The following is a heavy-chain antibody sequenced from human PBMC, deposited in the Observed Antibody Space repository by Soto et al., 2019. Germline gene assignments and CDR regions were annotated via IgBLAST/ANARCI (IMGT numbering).Heavy chain of an antibody. D-gene: IGHD6-6*01. V-gene: IGHV1-24*01. CDR2: FDPEDGET. CDR3: ATAPPTLYSSSSGWYFDL. Sequence: ASVKVSCKVSGYTLTELSMHWVRQAPGKGLEWMGGFDPEDGETIYAQKFQGRVTMTEDTSTDTAYMELSSLRSEDTAVYYCATAPPTLYSSSSGWYFDLWCRGPLVTVSS. CDR1: GYTLTELS. J-gene: IGHJ2*01.